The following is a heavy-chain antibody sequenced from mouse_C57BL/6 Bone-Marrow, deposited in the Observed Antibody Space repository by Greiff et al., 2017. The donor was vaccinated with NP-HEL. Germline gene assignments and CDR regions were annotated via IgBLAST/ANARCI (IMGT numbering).Heavy chain of an antibody. V-gene: IGHV5-17*01. Sequence: DVKLVESGGGLVKPGGSLKLSCAASGFTFSDYGMHWVRQAPEKGLEWVAYISSGSSTIYYVDTVKGRFTISRDNAKNTLFLQMTSLRSEDTAMYYCARQDYDEGGPDYWGQGTTLTVSS. D-gene: IGHD2-4*01. CDR1: GFTFSDYG. CDR2: ISSGSSTI. CDR3: ARQDYDEGGPDY. J-gene: IGHJ2*01.